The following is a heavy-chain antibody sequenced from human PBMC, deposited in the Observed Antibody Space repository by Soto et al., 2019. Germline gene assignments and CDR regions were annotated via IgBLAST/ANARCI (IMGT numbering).Heavy chain of an antibody. CDR3: AKSLRTTAATGYWFDP. V-gene: IGHV3-23*01. J-gene: IGHJ5*02. CDR2: VTGSGST. Sequence: EVQVLESGGGLVQPGGSLRLSCIASGLTLSNYAMTWVRQAPGRGQEWVSTVTGSGSTYYADSVKGRFTIFRDNSKNILYLQMNSLRAEDTAIYYCAKSLRTTAATGYWFDPWAREARSPSLQ. CDR1: GLTLSNYA. D-gene: IGHD4-17*01.